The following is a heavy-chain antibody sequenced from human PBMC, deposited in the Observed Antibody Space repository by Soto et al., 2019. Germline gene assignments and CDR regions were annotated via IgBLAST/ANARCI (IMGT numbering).Heavy chain of an antibody. CDR3: ASGIELWLQYYFDY. Sequence: SETLSLTCTVSDDSVSSDSYSWSWIRQPPGKGLEWIGYIHYSGSTNYNPSLKSRVAMSVHPSKNQFSLKLSSVSAADTAVYYCASGIELWLQYYFDYGGQGTLVTVSS. CDR1: DDSVSSDSYS. V-gene: IGHV4-61*01. CDR2: IHYSGST. J-gene: IGHJ4*02. D-gene: IGHD5-18*01.